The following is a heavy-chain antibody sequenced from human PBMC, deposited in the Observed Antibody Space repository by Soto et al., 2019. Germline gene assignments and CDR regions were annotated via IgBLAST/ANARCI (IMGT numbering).Heavy chain of an antibody. CDR2: IIPIFGTA. CDR3: AKARAVRLEVCDS. D-gene: IGHD6-19*01. Sequence: GASVKVSCKASGGTFSSYAISWVRQAPGQGLEWMGGIIPIFGTANYAQKFQGRVTITADESTSTAYMELSSLRSEDTAIYYCAKARAVRLEVCDSWGQGALVTVSS. V-gene: IGHV1-69*13. J-gene: IGHJ4*02. CDR1: GGTFSSYA.